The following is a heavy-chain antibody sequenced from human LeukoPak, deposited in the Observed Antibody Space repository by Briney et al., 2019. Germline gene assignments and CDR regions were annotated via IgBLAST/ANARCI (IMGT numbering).Heavy chain of an antibody. V-gene: IGHV6-1*01. CDR2: TYYKSKWYN. D-gene: IGHD3-10*01. CDR3: ARESVTMARGVIIDYYGMDV. Sequence: SQTLSLTCGISGDRFSSNSAAWNWIRQSPSRGLEWLGRTYYKSKWYNDYAVSVKSRITINPDTTKNKFSLQLNFVTPEDTAVYYCARESVTMARGVIIDYYGMDVWGQGTTVTVSS. CDR1: GDRFSSNSAA. J-gene: IGHJ6*02.